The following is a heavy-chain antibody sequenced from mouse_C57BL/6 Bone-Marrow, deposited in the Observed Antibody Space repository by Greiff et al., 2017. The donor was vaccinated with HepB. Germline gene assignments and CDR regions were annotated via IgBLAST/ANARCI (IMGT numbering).Heavy chain of an antibody. CDR1: GYTFTDYY. CDR2: IYPNNGGT. V-gene: IGHV1-26*01. J-gene: IGHJ2*01. CDR3: VRKGGQLRLDY. Sequence: VQLQQSGPELVKPGASVKISCKASGYTFTDYYMNWVKQSPGKSLEWIGVIYPNNGGTSYNEKFKGKATLTVDKSSSTAYMELRSLTSEDSAVYYGVRKGGQLRLDYWGQGTTLTVSS. D-gene: IGHD3-2*02.